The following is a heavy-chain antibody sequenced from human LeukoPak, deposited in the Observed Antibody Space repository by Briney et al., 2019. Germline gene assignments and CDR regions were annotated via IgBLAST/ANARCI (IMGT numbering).Heavy chain of an antibody. V-gene: IGHV5-51*01. CDR3: ARQQVAYYYYYGMDV. J-gene: IGHJ6*04. Sequence: GESLKISCKGSGYSFTAYWIAWVRQMPGKGLEWMGIIYPGDSDTRYSPSFQGQVTISADRSISTAFLQWSSLKASDTAMYYCARQQVAYYYYYGMDVWGKGTTVTVSS. CDR1: GYSFTAYW. CDR2: IYPGDSDT. D-gene: IGHD2-15*01.